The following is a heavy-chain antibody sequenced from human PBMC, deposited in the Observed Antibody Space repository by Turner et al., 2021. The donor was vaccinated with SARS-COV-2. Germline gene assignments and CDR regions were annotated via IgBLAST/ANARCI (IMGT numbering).Heavy chain of an antibody. J-gene: IGHJ4*02. D-gene: IGHD6-19*01. Sequence: QVQLVQSGAEVKKPGASVKVSCKASGYTFTSYGISWVRQAPGQGLEWMGVISSYNGNTNYAQNLQGRVTLTTDTSTSTAYMEVRSLRSDDTAIYYCARDWAGGYYFDFWGQGTLVTVSS. V-gene: IGHV1-18*01. CDR3: ARDWAGGYYFDF. CDR1: GYTFTSYG. CDR2: ISSYNGNT.